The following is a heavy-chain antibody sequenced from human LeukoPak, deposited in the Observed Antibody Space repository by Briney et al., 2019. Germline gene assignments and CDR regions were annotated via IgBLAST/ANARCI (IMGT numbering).Heavy chain of an antibody. CDR3: ARAGLNMVRLFYYFDY. V-gene: IGHV3-20*04. CDR2: INWNGGST. D-gene: IGHD3-10*01. J-gene: IGHJ4*02. Sequence: GGSLRLSCGASGFTFDDYGMSWVRQAPGKGLEWVSGINWNGGSTGYAESVKGRFTISRDNAKNSLYLQMNSLRAEDTALYYCARAGLNMVRLFYYFDYWGQGTLVTVSS. CDR1: GFTFDDYG.